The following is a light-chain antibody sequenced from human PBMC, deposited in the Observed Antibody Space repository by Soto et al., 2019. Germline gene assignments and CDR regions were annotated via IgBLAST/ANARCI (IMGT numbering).Light chain of an antibody. Sequence: EIVLTQSPGTLSLSPGDRATLSCRASQSVNSNYLAWYQRKPGQAPRLVIYGASNRATDIPHRFSASGSGTDFTLTITRLEAEDFAVYYCQQYDSTPPTFGQGTKVEVK. CDR2: GAS. J-gene: IGKJ1*01. CDR1: QSVNSNY. V-gene: IGKV3-20*01. CDR3: QQYDSTPPT.